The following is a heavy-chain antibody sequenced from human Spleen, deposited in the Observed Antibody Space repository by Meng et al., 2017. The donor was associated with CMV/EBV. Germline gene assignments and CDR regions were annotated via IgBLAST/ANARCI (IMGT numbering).Heavy chain of an antibody. V-gene: IGHV3-74*01. J-gene: IGHJ4*02. CDR1: GFTFSNYE. CDR3: VRDGDHWNFDY. Sequence: GGSLRLSCAASGFTFSNYEMNWVRQAPGKGLVWAARINSDGTTTNYADSVRGRFTISRDNARNTLYLQMNSLRGEDTAVYFCVRDGDHWNFDYWGQGTLVTVSS. D-gene: IGHD1-1*01. CDR2: INSDGTTT.